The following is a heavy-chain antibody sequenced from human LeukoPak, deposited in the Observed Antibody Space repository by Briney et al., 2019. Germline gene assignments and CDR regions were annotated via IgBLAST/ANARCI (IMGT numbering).Heavy chain of an antibody. Sequence: GASVKVSCKASGGTFSSYAISWVRQAPGQGLEWMGRIIPILGIANYAQKFQGRVPITADKSTSTAYMELSSLRSEDTAVYYCARIISSPRADYFDYWGQGTLVTVSS. CDR3: ARIISSPRADYFDY. J-gene: IGHJ4*02. CDR1: GGTFSSYA. CDR2: IIPILGIA. V-gene: IGHV1-69*04. D-gene: IGHD3-10*01.